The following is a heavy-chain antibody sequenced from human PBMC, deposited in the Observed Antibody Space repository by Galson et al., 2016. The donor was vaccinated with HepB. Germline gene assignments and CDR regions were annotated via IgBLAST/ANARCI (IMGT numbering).Heavy chain of an antibody. CDR1: GFTISNYV. Sequence: SMRLSCAASGFTISNYVMTWVRQAPGMGLEWVSGISTTGSTTYYAHAVKGRFTISRDNSKNTMYLQMSGLRSDDAAVYYCARAWGNCGRDVWGQGTTVTVSS. V-gene: IGHV3-23*01. D-gene: IGHD7-27*01. CDR3: ARAWGNCGRDV. CDR2: ISTTGSTT. J-gene: IGHJ6*02.